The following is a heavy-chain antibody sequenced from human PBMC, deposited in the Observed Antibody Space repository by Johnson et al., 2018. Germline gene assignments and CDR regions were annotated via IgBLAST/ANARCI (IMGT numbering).Heavy chain of an antibody. V-gene: IGHV1-69*02. CDR1: AGIFSSYT. J-gene: IGHJ6*02. Sequence: QVQLVQAGAEVKKPGSSVKVCCKASAGIFSSYTINWVRQAPGQGLEWMGRIIPTLDISHYAQKIQGRVTITADKSTNTSYMELSSLRSEDTALYYCVTSRFGRSPLGYYYDMDVWGQGTAVTVSS. D-gene: IGHD7-27*01. CDR2: IIPTLDIS. CDR3: VTSRFGRSPLGYYYDMDV.